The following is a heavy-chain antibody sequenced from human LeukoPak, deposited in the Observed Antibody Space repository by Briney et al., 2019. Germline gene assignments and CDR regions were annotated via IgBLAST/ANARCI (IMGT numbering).Heavy chain of an antibody. CDR1: GGSISSYY. CDR3: ARGVAARQSP. V-gene: IGHV4-59*08. Sequence: PSETLSLTCTVSGGSISSYYWNWIRQPPGKGLEWIGYIYYSGSTNYNSALKSRVTISVDTSKNQFSLKLSSVTAADTAVYYCARGVAARQSPWGQGTLVTVSS. D-gene: IGHD6-6*01. CDR2: IYYSGST. J-gene: IGHJ5*02.